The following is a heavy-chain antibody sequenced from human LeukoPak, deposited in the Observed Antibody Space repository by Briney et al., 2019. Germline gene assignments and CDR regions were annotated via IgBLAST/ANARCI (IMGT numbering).Heavy chain of an antibody. V-gene: IGHV1-69*05. CDR3: ASRWELQNWFDP. J-gene: IGHJ5*02. CDR2: IIPIFGTA. CDR1: GGTFSSYA. Sequence: ASVKVSCKASGGTFSSYAIIWVRQAPGQGLEWMGGIIPIFGTANYAQKFQGRVTITTDESTSTAYMELSSLRSEDTAVYYCASRWELQNWFDPWGQGTLVTVSS. D-gene: IGHD1-26*01.